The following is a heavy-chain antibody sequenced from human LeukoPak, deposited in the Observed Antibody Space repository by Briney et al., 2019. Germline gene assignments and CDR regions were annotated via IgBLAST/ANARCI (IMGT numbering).Heavy chain of an antibody. D-gene: IGHD2-2*01. CDR2: INHSGST. V-gene: IGHV4-34*01. CDR1: GGSFSGYY. CDR3: ARGRGYCSSTSCGHWFDS. Sequence: SETLSLTCAVYGGSFSGYYWSWIRQPPGKGLEWIGEINHSGSTNYNPSLKSRVTISVDTSKNQFSLKLSSVTAADTAVYYCARGRGYCSSTSCGHWFDSWGQGTLVTVSS. J-gene: IGHJ5*01.